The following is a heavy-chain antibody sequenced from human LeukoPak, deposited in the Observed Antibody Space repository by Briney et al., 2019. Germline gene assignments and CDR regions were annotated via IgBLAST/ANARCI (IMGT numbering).Heavy chain of an antibody. CDR1: GFTFGDYT. V-gene: IGHV3-49*03. CDR2: IRSKAYGGTT. Sequence: GGSLRLSCTASGFTFGDYTMSWFRQAPGRGLEWVGFIRSKAYGGTTEYAASVKGRFTISRDDSKSIAYLQMNSLKTEDTAVYYCAKHDGRGSYRLFDYWGQGTLVTVSS. D-gene: IGHD1-26*01. J-gene: IGHJ4*02. CDR3: AKHDGRGSYRLFDY.